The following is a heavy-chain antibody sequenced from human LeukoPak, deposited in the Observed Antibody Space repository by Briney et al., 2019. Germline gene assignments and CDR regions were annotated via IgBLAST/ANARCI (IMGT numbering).Heavy chain of an antibody. D-gene: IGHD3-3*01. CDR1: GGSISSGSYY. Sequence: SETLSLTCTVSGGSISSGSYYWSWIRQPPGKGLEWIGRIYTSGSTNYNPSLKSRVTISVYTSKNQFSLKLSSVTAADTAVYYCARAPRVVLDFDYWGQGTLVTVSS. V-gene: IGHV4-61*02. CDR3: ARAPRVVLDFDY. J-gene: IGHJ4*02. CDR2: IYTSGST.